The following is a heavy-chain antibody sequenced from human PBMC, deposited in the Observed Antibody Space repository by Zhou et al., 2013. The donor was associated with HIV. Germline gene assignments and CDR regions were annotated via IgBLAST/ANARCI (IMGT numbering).Heavy chain of an antibody. CDR1: GGTFSSYA. D-gene: IGHD2-2*01. CDR2: IIPIFGTA. J-gene: IGHJ5*02. CDR3: ARANSGSSTSSGRSRQYNWFDP. Sequence: QVQLVQSGAEVKKPGSSVKVSCKASGGTFSSYAISWVRQAPGQGLEWMGGIIPIFGTANYAQKFQGRVTITTDESTSTAYMELSSLRSEDTAVYYCARANSGSSTSSGRSRQYNWFDPWGQGTLVTVSS. V-gene: IGHV1-69*05.